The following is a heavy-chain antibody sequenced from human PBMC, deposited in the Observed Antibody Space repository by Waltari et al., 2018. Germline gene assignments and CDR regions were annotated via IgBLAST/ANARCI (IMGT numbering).Heavy chain of an antibody. CDR2: IYFTGST. J-gene: IGHJ4*02. CDR1: GGSISSVY. Sequence: QVQLQESGPGLVKPSETLSLTCTVSGGSISSVYWSWIRQTPGKGLEWIGYIYFTGSTNYNPSLKSRVSMSIDSSKNQFSLNLSSVTAADTAVYYCARGIGVIVMPYFDSWGQGTLVTVSS. V-gene: IGHV4-59*01. CDR3: ARGIGVIVMPYFDS. D-gene: IGHD3-3*01.